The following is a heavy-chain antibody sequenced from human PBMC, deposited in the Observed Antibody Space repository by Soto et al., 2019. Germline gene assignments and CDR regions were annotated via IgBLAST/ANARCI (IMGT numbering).Heavy chain of an antibody. CDR1: GGSVSNDNFY. V-gene: IGHV4-61*01. Sequence: SETLSLTCTVSGGSVSNDNFYWSWIRQPPGKGLEWIGYVHSSGITNYNPSLKRRVTISVDTSRNQFSLRLTSVTAADTAVYYCARGLTMGQLPSHFDHWGQGTLVTVSS. D-gene: IGHD3-16*01. CDR2: VHSSGIT. CDR3: ARGLTMGQLPSHFDH. J-gene: IGHJ5*02.